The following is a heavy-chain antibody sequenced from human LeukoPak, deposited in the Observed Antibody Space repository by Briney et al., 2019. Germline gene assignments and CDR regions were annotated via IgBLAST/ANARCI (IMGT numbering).Heavy chain of an antibody. D-gene: IGHD3-10*01. CDR2: INGGGGST. CDR1: GFMFSTYG. V-gene: IGHV3-23*01. Sequence: GGSLRLSCADSGFMFSTYGMSWVRQAPGKGLEWVSGINGGGGSTYYADSVRGRFTISRDNAKNSLYLQMNSLRAEDTAVYYCAREVYYGSGSLTYFDYWGQGTLVTVSS. J-gene: IGHJ4*02. CDR3: AREVYYGSGSLTYFDY.